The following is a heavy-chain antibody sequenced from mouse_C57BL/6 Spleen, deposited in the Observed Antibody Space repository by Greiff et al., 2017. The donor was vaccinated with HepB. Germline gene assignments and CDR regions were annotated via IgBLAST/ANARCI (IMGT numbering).Heavy chain of an antibody. CDR1: GYTFTEYT. J-gene: IGHJ1*03. V-gene: IGHV1-62-2*01. Sequence: VQLQQSGAELVKPGASVKLSCKASGYTFTEYTIHWVKQRSGQGLEWIGWFYPGSGSIKYNEKFKDKATLTADKSSSTVYMEISRLTSEDSAVYFCARHEDGPYYYGSSYSWYFDVWGTGTTVTVSS. CDR2: FYPGSGSI. D-gene: IGHD1-1*01. CDR3: ARHEDGPYYYGSSYSWYFDV.